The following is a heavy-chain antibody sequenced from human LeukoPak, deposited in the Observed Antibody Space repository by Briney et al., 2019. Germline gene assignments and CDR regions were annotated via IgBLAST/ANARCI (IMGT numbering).Heavy chain of an antibody. CDR3: ARARYTSGWETLDY. Sequence: GGSLRLSCIASGFAFNSYEMSWIRQAPGKGLEWVSYISSSGSIKHYADSVKGRFTISRDNAKNSLYLQMNSLRAEDTAVYYCARARYTSGWETLDYWGQGTLVTVSS. D-gene: IGHD6-19*01. CDR1: GFAFNSYE. J-gene: IGHJ4*02. CDR2: ISSSGSIK. V-gene: IGHV3-48*03.